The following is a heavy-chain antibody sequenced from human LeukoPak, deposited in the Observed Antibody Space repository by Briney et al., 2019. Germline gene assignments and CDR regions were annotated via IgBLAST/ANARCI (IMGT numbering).Heavy chain of an antibody. CDR3: ARGLGHGSGWYLYYYYYMDV. Sequence: SETLSLTCAVYGGSFSGYYWSWIRQPPGEGLEWIGEINHSGSTNYNPSLKSRVTISVDTSKNQFSLKLSSVTAADTAVYYCARGLGHGSGWYLYYYYYMDVWGKGATVTVSS. CDR2: INHSGST. D-gene: IGHD6-19*01. J-gene: IGHJ6*03. CDR1: GGSFSGYY. V-gene: IGHV4-34*01.